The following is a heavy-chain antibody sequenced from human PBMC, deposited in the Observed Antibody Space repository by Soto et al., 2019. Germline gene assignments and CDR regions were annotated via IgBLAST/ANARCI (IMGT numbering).Heavy chain of an antibody. CDR3: AKKPRYSRINWFDP. J-gene: IGHJ5*02. V-gene: IGHV1-24*01. D-gene: IGHD6-13*01. CDR2: FDPEDGET. CDR1: GYTLTELS. Sequence: ASVKVSCKVSGYTLTELSMHWVRQAPGKGLEWMGGFDPEDGETIYAQKFQGRVTMTEDTSTDTAYMELSSLRSEDTAVYYCAKKPRYSRINWFDPGGQGTLVTVSS.